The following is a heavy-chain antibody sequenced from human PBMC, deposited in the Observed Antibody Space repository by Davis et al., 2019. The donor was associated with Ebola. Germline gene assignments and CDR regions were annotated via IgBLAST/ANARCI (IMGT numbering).Heavy chain of an antibody. V-gene: IGHV3-21*01. Sequence: GESLKISCAASGFTFSSYSMNWVRQAPGKGLEWVSSISSSSSYIYYADSVKGRFTISRDNAKNSLYLQMNSLRAEDTAVYYCAREVAVANFDYWSQGTLVTVSS. J-gene: IGHJ4*02. CDR3: AREVAVANFDY. CDR2: ISSSSSYI. D-gene: IGHD6-19*01. CDR1: GFTFSSYS.